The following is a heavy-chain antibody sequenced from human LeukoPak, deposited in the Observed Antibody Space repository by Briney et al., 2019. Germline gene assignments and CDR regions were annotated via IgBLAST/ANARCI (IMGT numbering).Heavy chain of an antibody. CDR2: INHSGST. Sequence: SPETLSLTCAVYGGSFSGYYWSWIRQPPGKGLEWIGEINHSGSTNYNPSLKSRVTISVDTSKNQFSLKLSSVTAADTAVYYCARGISPIRRRGYSYGYYFDYWGQGTLVTVSS. D-gene: IGHD5-18*01. CDR3: ARGISPIRRRGYSYGYYFDY. CDR1: GGSFSGYY. V-gene: IGHV4-34*01. J-gene: IGHJ4*02.